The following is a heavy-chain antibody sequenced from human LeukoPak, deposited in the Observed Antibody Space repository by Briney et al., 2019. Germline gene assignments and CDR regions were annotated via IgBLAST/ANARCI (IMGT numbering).Heavy chain of an antibody. D-gene: IGHD3-22*01. CDR2: INHSGST. CDR1: GGSFSGYY. J-gene: IGHJ5*02. Sequence: PETLSLTCAVYGGSFSGYYWSWILQPPGKGLEWIGEINHSGSTNYNPSLKSRVTISVDTSKNQFSLKLSSVTAADTAVYYCATRGLSDYYPNNWFDPWGQGTLVTVSS. V-gene: IGHV4-34*01. CDR3: ATRGLSDYYPNNWFDP.